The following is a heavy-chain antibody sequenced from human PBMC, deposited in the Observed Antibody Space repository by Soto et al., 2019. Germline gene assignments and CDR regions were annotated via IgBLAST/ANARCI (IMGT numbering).Heavy chain of an antibody. Sequence: QVQLVQSGAEVQRPGSSLKVSCKASGGTFSSYAISWVRQAPGQGLEWMGGINPIFGTPHYAQKYQGRVTITADTFTNTAYMELTRLTSDDTAVYFCAREGRHVDYWGQGTLVTVSS. CDR2: INPIFGTP. CDR3: AREGRHVDY. V-gene: IGHV1-69*06. J-gene: IGHJ4*02. CDR1: GGTFSSYA.